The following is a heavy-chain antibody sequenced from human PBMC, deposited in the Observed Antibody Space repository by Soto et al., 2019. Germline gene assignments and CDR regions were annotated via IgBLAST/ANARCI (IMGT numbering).Heavy chain of an antibody. CDR1: GGSFNSFY. J-gene: IGHJ4*02. Sequence: QVQLQQWGAGLLKPSGTLSLTCAVYGGSFNSFYWSWIRQAPGKGLEWIGEINHSGRTNYNPSLKSRVTILVDPSKHQFSLNLTSVTAADTAVYYCAREYSSSYDFDYWGQGTLVTVSS. D-gene: IGHD6-6*01. CDR3: AREYSSSYDFDY. CDR2: INHSGRT. V-gene: IGHV4-34*02.